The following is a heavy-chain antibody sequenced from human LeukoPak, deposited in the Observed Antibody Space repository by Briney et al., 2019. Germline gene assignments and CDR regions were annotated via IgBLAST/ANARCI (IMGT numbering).Heavy chain of an antibody. CDR3: ARGSTTPAFYYYYMDV. V-gene: IGHV1-2*02. CDR1: GYTFTGYY. J-gene: IGHJ6*03. D-gene: IGHD4-17*01. Sequence: ASVKVSCKASGYTFTGYYMHWVRQAPGQGLEWMGWINPNSGGTNYAQKFQGRVTMTRDTSISTAYMELSRLKSDDTAVYYCARGSTTPAFYYYYMDVWGKGTTVTVSS. CDR2: INPNSGGT.